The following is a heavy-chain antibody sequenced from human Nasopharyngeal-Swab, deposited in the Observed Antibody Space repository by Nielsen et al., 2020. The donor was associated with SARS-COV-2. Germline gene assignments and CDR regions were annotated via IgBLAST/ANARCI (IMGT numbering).Heavy chain of an antibody. CDR2: IYYSGST. V-gene: IGHV4-39*01. Sequence: SETLSLTCTVSGGSISSSSYYWGWIRQPPGKGLEWIGSIYYSGSTYYNPSLKSRVTISVDTSKNQFSLKLSSVTAADTAVYYCATQGYDILTGYRRNAFDIWGQGTMVTVSS. CDR1: GGSISSSSYY. D-gene: IGHD3-9*01. J-gene: IGHJ3*02. CDR3: ATQGYDILTGYRRNAFDI.